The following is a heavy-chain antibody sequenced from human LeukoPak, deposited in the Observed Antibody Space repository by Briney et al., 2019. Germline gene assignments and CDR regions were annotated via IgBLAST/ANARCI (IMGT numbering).Heavy chain of an antibody. Sequence: GGSLRLSCAASGFTFDDYGMSWVRQAPGKGLEWVSGINWNGGSTGYADSVKGRFTISRDNAKNSLYLQMNSLRAEDTTLYYCARISSGYFRDAFDIWGQGTMVTVSS. D-gene: IGHD3-22*01. CDR1: GFTFDDYG. CDR2: INWNGGST. CDR3: ARISSGYFRDAFDI. V-gene: IGHV3-20*04. J-gene: IGHJ3*02.